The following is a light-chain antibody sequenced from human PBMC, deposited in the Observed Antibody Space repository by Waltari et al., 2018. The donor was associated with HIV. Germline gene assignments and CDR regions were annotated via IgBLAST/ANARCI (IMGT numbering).Light chain of an antibody. V-gene: IGKV3-15*01. Sequence: EIVMTQSPATLSVSPGERVTLSCRASQSVSNNLAWHQQRPGQAPRLLIFGAATRATGIPARFGGRGSGTDFTLTISSLQSEDFAVYYCQQYDNWPRTFGHGTTVEIK. J-gene: IGKJ1*01. CDR2: GAA. CDR1: QSVSNN. CDR3: QQYDNWPRT.